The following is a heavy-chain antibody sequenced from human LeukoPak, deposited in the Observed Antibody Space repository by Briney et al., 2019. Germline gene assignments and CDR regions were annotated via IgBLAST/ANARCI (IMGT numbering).Heavy chain of an antibody. D-gene: IGHD2-2*01. V-gene: IGHV4-34*01. J-gene: IGHJ4*02. Sequence: PSETLSLTCAVYGGSFNGYYWSWIRQPPGKGLEWIGEINHSGSTNYNPSLKSRVTISVDTSKNQFSLKLSSVTAADTAVYYCARVGLRYCSSTICSYLYYFDYWGQGTLVTVSS. CDR2: INHSGST. CDR3: ARVGLRYCSSTICSYLYYFDY. CDR1: GGSFNGYY.